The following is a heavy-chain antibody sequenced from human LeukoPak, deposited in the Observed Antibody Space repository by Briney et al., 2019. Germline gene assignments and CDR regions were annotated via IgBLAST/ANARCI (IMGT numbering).Heavy chain of an antibody. CDR2: IYDSGSS. Sequence: PSETLSLTCSVSGGSIRGYYWSWIRQPPGKGLEWIGYIYDSGSSKYNPSLKSRVTISVDTSKNQFSLKLRDVTAADTAVYFCARDSRDIWGLGRLDYWCQGTLVTVSS. CDR3: ARDSRDIWGLGRLDY. V-gene: IGHV4-59*01. J-gene: IGHJ4*02. CDR1: GGSIRGYY. D-gene: IGHD7-27*01.